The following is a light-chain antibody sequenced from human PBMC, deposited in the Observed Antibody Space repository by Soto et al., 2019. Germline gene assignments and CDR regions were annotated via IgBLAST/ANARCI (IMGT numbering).Light chain of an antibody. CDR2: YDT. CDR1: NIGSES. Sequence: SYELTQPPSVSVAPGKTARITSGGNNIGSESVHWYQQKPGQAPVLVIYYDTNRPSGIPERFSGSNSGNTATLTISRVEAGDEADYYCQVWDSSSDHVVFGGGTKLTVL. V-gene: IGLV3-21*04. CDR3: QVWDSSSDHVV. J-gene: IGLJ2*01.